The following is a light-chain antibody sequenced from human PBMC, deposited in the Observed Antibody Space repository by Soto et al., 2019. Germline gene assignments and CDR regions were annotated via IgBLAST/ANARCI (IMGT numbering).Light chain of an antibody. CDR2: DVS. J-gene: IGLJ1*01. CDR3: FSSASRFTFV. Sequence: QSALPQPRSVSGSPGQSVTISCTGSSSNVAAFTSVSWYQQYPGTTPKLIIFDVSRRPSGVPDRFSGSRSVNTASLTISGLQAEDEADYYCFSSASRFTFVFGTGTKLTVL. CDR1: SSNVAAFTS. V-gene: IGLV2-11*01.